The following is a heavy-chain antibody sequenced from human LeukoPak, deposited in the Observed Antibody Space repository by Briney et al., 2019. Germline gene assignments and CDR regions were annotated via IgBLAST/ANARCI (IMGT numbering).Heavy chain of an antibody. CDR3: ARGYDTSGYHYDYFDY. V-gene: IGHV3-21*01. CDR1: GFTFSSYS. CDR2: ISSSSSYI. Sequence: GGSLRLSCAAPGFTFSSYSMNWVRQAPGKGLEWVSSISSSSSYIYYADSVKGRFTISRDNSKNTLYLQMNSLRAEDTAVYYCARGYDTSGYHYDYFDYWGLGTLVTVSS. D-gene: IGHD3-22*01. J-gene: IGHJ4*02.